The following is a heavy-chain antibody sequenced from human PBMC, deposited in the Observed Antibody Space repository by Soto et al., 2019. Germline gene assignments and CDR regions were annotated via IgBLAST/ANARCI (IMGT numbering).Heavy chain of an antibody. D-gene: IGHD3-3*01. J-gene: IGHJ3*02. Sequence: QVQLVQSGAEVKKPGSSVRVSCMTSGGSFSGYVFTWVRQAPGQGLEWTGRIIPVPNITNSAESLQGRVTISADASSTTTYMELNNLRSDDTAVYFCGRAKSIFGIVTDVYDIWGQGTMVIVSS. V-gene: IGHV1-69*04. CDR2: IIPVPNIT. CDR1: GGSFSGYV. CDR3: GRAKSIFGIVTDVYDI.